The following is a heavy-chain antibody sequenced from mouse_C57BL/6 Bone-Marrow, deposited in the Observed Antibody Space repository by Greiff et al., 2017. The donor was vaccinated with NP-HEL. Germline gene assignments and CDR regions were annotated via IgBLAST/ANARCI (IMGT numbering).Heavy chain of an antibody. J-gene: IGHJ1*03. V-gene: IGHV1-52*01. Sequence: QVQLKQPGAGLVRPGSSVKLSCTASGYTFTSYWMHWVKQRPIQGLEWIGNIDPSDSETHYTQKFKDKATLTVDKSSSTAYLQLSSLTSEDSAVYYCARGGLLRVWGTGTTVTVAS. CDR2: IDPSDSET. CDR1: GYTFTSYW. CDR3: ARGGLLRV. D-gene: IGHD1-1*01.